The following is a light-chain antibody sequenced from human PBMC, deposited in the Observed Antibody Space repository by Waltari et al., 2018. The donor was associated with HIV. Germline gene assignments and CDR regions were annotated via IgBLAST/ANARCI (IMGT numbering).Light chain of an antibody. V-gene: IGLV1-44*01. CDR3: AAWDDSLNGLWV. CDR2: TDN. J-gene: IGLJ3*02. CDR1: SSNIGRNT. Sequence: QSVLTQPPSVSGTPGQRVTISCSGASSNIGRNTVNWFQLLPGTAPKLLIYTDNQRPSGVPDRFSGSKSGTSASLAINGLQSEDEADYFCAAWDDSLNGLWVFGGGTKLTVL.